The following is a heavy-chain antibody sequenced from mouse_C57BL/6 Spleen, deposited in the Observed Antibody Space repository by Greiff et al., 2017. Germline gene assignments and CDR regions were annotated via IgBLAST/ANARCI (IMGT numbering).Heavy chain of an antibody. V-gene: IGHV1-62-2*01. CDR3: ARHEDSYLPGYYFDY. D-gene: IGHD2-1*01. J-gene: IGHJ2*01. CDR2: FYPGSGSI. Sequence: VQGVESGAELVKPGASVKLSCKASGYTFTEYTIHWVKQRSGQGLEWIGWFYPGSGSIKYNEKFKDKATLTADKSSSTVYMELSRLTSEDSAVYFCARHEDSYLPGYYFDYWGQGTTLTVSS. CDR1: GYTFTEYT.